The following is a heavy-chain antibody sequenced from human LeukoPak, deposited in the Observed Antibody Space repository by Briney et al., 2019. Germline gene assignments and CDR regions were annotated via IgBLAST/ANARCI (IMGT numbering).Heavy chain of an antibody. D-gene: IGHD5-24*01. CDR2: INPSGGST. J-gene: IGHJ3*02. Sequence: ASVKVSCKASGYTFTSYYMHWVRHAPGQGLEWMGIINPSGGSTSYAQKFQGRVTMTRDMSTSTVYMELSSLRSEDTAVYYCARRSVMATISGADAFDIWGQGTMVTVSS. CDR1: GYTFTSYY. CDR3: ARRSVMATISGADAFDI. V-gene: IGHV1-46*01.